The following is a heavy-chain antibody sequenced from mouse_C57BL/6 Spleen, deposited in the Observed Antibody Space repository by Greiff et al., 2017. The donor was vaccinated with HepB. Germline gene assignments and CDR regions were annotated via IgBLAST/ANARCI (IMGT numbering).Heavy chain of an antibody. V-gene: IGHV3-6*01. D-gene: IGHD2-4*01. CDR3: ASYYDYPFDY. J-gene: IGHJ2*01. Sequence: EVQLQESGPGLVKPSQSLSLTCSVTGYSITSGYYWNWIRQFPGNKLEWMGYISYDGSNNYNPSLKNRISITRDTSKNQFFLKLNSVTTEDTATYYCASYYDYPFDYWGQGTTLTVSS. CDR1: GYSITSGYY. CDR2: ISYDGSN.